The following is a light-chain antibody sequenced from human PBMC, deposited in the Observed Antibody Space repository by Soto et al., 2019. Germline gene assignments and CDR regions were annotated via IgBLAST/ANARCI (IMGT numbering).Light chain of an antibody. CDR2: DAS. CDR1: QSVSSY. Sequence: EIVLTQSPATLSLSPGERATLSCRASQSVSSYLAWYQQKPGQAPRLLIYDASNRATGIPARFSGSGSGTDFTLTISSLEPEDFAVYYCQQRSTSRGLTFGGGTKVDIK. CDR3: QQRSTSRGLT. V-gene: IGKV3-11*01. J-gene: IGKJ4*01.